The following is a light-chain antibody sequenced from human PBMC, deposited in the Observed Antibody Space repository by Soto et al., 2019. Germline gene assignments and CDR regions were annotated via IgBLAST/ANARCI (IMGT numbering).Light chain of an antibody. J-gene: IGKJ2*01. V-gene: IGKV1-39*01. CDR3: QQSYSTPPMYT. Sequence: DIQMTQSPSSLSASVGDRVTITCRASQSISSYLNWYQQKPGKAPKLLIYAASSLQSGVPSRFSGSGSGTDFTLTISSQQPEDFATYYCQQSYSTPPMYTFGQGTKLEIK. CDR2: AAS. CDR1: QSISSY.